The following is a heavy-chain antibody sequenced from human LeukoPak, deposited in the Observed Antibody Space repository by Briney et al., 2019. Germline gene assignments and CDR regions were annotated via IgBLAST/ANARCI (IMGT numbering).Heavy chain of an antibody. CDR1: GGTFTSYA. V-gene: IGHV1-69*01. Sequence: SVKVSCKASGGTFTSYAISWARQAPGQGLEWMGGIIPIFGTANYAQKFQGRVTITADESTSTAYMELSSLRSEDTAVYYCARGEWLRLSVVGGFDYWGQGTLVTVSS. CDR2: IIPIFGTA. J-gene: IGHJ4*02. D-gene: IGHD5-12*01. CDR3: ARGEWLRLSVVGGFDY.